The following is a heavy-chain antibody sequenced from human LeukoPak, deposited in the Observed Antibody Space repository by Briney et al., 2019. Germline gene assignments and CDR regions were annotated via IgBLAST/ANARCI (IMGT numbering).Heavy chain of an antibody. Sequence: GGSLRLSCAASGFTFSSYWMSWVRQAPGKGLEWVANIKQDGSEKYYVDSVKGRFTISRDNAKNSLYLQMNSLRAEDTAVYYCAREGSGFSGYGYYYYYGMDVWGQGTTVTVSS. CDR2: IKQDGSEK. D-gene: IGHD5-12*01. V-gene: IGHV3-7*01. CDR1: GFTFSSYW. J-gene: IGHJ6*02. CDR3: AREGSGFSGYGYYYYYGMDV.